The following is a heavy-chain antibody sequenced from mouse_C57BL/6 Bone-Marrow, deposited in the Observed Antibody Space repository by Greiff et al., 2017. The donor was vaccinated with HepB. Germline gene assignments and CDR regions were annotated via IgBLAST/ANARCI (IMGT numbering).Heavy chain of an antibody. CDR3: TRHLFWYFDV. CDR1: GYTFTDYE. V-gene: IGHV1-15*01. Sequence: QVHVKQSGAELVRPGASVTLSCKASGYTFTDYEMHWVKQTPVHGLEWIGAIDPETGGTAYNQKFKGKAILTADKSSSTAYMELRSLTSEDSAVYYCTRHLFWYFDVWGTGTTVTVSS. J-gene: IGHJ1*03. CDR2: IDPETGGT.